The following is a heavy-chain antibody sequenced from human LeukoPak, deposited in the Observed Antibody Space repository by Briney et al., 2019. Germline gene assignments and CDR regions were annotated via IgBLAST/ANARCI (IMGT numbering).Heavy chain of an antibody. J-gene: IGHJ4*02. D-gene: IGHD3-22*01. Sequence: GGSLRLSCAASGFTFSSYAMSWVRQAPGKGLEWVSAISGSGGSTYYADSVKGRFTISRDNSKNTLYLQMNSLRAEDTAVYYCAKDPEEGDYDSSGYSDYWGQGTLVTVPS. CDR2: ISGSGGST. CDR3: AKDPEEGDYDSSGYSDY. CDR1: GFTFSSYA. V-gene: IGHV3-23*01.